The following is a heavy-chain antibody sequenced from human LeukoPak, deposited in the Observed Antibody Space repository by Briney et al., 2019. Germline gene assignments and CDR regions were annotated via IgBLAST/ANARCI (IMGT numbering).Heavy chain of an antibody. CDR3: ARDRSGYSYGLYYYGMDV. CDR1: GGSITSSY. CDR2: IYYSGST. V-gene: IGHV4-59*01. J-gene: IGHJ6*02. Sequence: PSETLSLTCTVSGGSITSSYWSWIRQPPGKGLEWIGCIYYSGSTNYNPSLKSRVTMSVDTSKNQFSLKLSSVTAADTAVYYCARDRSGYSYGLYYYGMDVWGQGTTVTVSS. D-gene: IGHD5-18*01.